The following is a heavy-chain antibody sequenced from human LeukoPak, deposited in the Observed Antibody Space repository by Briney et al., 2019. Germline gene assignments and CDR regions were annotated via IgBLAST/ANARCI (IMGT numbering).Heavy chain of an antibody. J-gene: IGHJ4*02. D-gene: IGHD1-26*01. CDR3: AKTRSGSHKPFDY. CDR2: ISYDGSNK. CDR1: GFTFSSYS. Sequence: PGESLRLSCAASGFTFSSYSMNWVRQAPGKGLEWVAVISYDGSNKYYADSVKGRFTISRDNSKNTLYLQMNSLRAEDTAVYYCAKTRSGSHKPFDYWGQGTLVTVSS. V-gene: IGHV3-30*18.